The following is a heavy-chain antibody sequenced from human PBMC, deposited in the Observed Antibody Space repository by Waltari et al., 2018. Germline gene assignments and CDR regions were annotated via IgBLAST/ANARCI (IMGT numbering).Heavy chain of an antibody. CDR1: RDAITEHY. CDR2: INPNGGAT. V-gene: IGHV1-2*02. CDR3: ARVYCGGECRLFDY. J-gene: IGHJ4*02. Sequence: LVQSGTEVMRPGASVKVSCKISRDAITEHYIHWVRQAPGQGLEGMGWINPNGGATHYAQTFRGTITVTWDTSIITSYMEVGGLRSADTATYFCARVYCGGECRLFDYWGQGTRVIVSS. D-gene: IGHD2-21*01.